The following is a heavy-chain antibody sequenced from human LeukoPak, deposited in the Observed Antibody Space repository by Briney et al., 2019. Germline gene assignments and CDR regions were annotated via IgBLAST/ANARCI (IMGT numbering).Heavy chain of an antibody. J-gene: IGHJ4*02. CDR1: GGSISSYY. CDR3: ARASKHIVVVTD. CDR2: IYYSGST. V-gene: IGHV4-59*01. D-gene: IGHD2-21*02. Sequence: SETLSLTCTVSGGSISSYYWSWIRQPPGKGLEWIGYIYYSGSTNYNPSLKSRVTISVETSKNQFSLKLSSVTAADTAVYYCARASKHIVVVTDWGQGTLVTVSS.